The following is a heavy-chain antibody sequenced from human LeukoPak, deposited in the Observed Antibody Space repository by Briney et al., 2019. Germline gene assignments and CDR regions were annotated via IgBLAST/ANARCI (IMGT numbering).Heavy chain of an antibody. CDR1: GFTFSSYG. Sequence: PGGSLRLSCAASGFTFSSYGMHWVRQAPGKGLEWAAFIRHDGSNEYHADSVKGRFTISGDNSKNTLYLQMNSLRAEDAAVYYCAKDQDVAAAGYHFDSWGQGTLVTVSS. CDR2: IRHDGSNE. CDR3: AKDQDVAAAGYHFDS. V-gene: IGHV3-30*02. D-gene: IGHD6-13*01. J-gene: IGHJ4*02.